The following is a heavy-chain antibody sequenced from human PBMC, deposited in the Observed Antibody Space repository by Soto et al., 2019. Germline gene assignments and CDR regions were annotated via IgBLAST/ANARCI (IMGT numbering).Heavy chain of an antibody. CDR1: GFTFSSYS. CDR3: ASGRLGPLYNWFDP. V-gene: IGHV3-21*01. Sequence: EVQLVESGGGLVKPGGSLRLSCAASGFTFSSYSMNWVRQAPGKGLEWVSSISSSSSYIYYADSVKGRFTISRDNAKNSLYPQMNHLRAEDTAVYYCASGRLGPLYNWFDPWGQGTLVTVSS. CDR2: ISSSSSYI. J-gene: IGHJ5*02. D-gene: IGHD3-16*01.